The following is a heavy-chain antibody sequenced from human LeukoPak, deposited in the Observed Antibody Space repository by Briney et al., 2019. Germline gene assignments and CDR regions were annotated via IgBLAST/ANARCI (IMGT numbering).Heavy chain of an antibody. CDR2: MNPYSANT. V-gene: IGHV1-8*03. D-gene: IGHD6-13*01. Sequence: ASVKVSCKASGYTFTNYDIHWVRQATGQGLEWMGWMNPYSANTGYAQNFQGRITITRNTSISTAYMELSSLRSEDTAVYYCARTQQLVLRSPLDPWGQGTLVTVSS. CDR3: ARTQQLVLRSPLDP. CDR1: GYTFTNYD. J-gene: IGHJ5*02.